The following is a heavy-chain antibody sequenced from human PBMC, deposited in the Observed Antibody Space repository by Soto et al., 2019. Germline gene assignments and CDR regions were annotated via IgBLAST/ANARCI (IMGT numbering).Heavy chain of an antibody. D-gene: IGHD2-15*01. CDR3: ARDGLYCSGGSCYSRLDNWFDP. CDR1: GGGNLRDYR. Sequence: ASVKVSCKASGGGNLRDYRTTWVRRAPGQGLEWMGGIIPKLGSANYAQKFQGRVTITADASTNSVYMELRSLRSDDTAVYYCARDGLYCSGGSCYSRLDNWFDPWGQGTLVTVSS. V-gene: IGHV1-69*13. CDR2: IIPKLGSA. J-gene: IGHJ5*02.